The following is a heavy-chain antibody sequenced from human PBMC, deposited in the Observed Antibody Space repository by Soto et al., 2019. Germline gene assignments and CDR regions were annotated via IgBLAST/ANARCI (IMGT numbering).Heavy chain of an antibody. CDR3: ARAQYSSGWDDAFDI. Sequence: EVQLLESGGGLVQPGGSLRLSCAASGFTFSSYAMSWVRQAPGKGLEWVSSISGSGGSTYYADSVKGRFTISRDTSKNTLYLQMNSLRAEDTAVYYCARAQYSSGWDDAFDIWGQGTMVTVSS. CDR2: ISGSGGST. CDR1: GFTFSSYA. V-gene: IGHV3-23*01. J-gene: IGHJ3*02. D-gene: IGHD6-19*01.